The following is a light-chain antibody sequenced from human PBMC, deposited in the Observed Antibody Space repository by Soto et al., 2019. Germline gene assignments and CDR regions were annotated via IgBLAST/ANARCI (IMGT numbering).Light chain of an antibody. CDR1: SSDIGSYDL. V-gene: IGLV2-23*01. CDR3: CSYAGSRTYV. Sequence: QSALTQPASVSGPLGQSIVISCTGSSSDIGSYDLVSWYQQYPGKAPKVVIFEGTKRPSGVSNRFSGCKSGNTASLTISGLQTEDEADYYCCSYAGSRTYVFGAGTKVTVL. J-gene: IGLJ1*01. CDR2: EGT.